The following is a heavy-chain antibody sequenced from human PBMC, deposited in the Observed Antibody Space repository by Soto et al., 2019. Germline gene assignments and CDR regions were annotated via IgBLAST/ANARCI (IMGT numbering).Heavy chain of an antibody. J-gene: IGHJ4*02. CDR2: ISFDGLKR. CDR1: GFAFRNVG. V-gene: IGHV3-30*18. Sequence: QVQLEESGGDVVQPGRSLRLSCAASGFAFRNVGMHWVRQAPGKGLEWVAVISFDGLKREYADSVKGRFTISRDNAQNTLFLQMDRLRAEDTAVYYCVKDFRQALGTYGQACDYWRQGSLVIVSS. CDR3: VKDFRQALGTYGQACDY. D-gene: IGHD3-16*01.